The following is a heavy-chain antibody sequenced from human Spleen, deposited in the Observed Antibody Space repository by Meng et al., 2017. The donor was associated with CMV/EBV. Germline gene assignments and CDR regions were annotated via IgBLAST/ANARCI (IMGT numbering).Heavy chain of an antibody. V-gene: IGHV3-21*01. Sequence: GGSLRLSCAASGFTFSSYSMNWVRQAPGKGLEWVSSISSSSSYIYYADSVKGRFTISRDNAKSSLYLQMNSLRAEDAAVYYCARDNHGFGDLREDVWGQGTTVTVSS. D-gene: IGHD3-10*01. CDR2: ISSSSSYI. J-gene: IGHJ6*02. CDR3: ARDNHGFGDLREDV. CDR1: GFTFSSYS.